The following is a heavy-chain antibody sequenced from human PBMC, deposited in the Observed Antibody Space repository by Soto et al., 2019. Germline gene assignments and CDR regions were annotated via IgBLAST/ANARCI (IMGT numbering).Heavy chain of an antibody. CDR1: GFTFDDYA. V-gene: IGHV3-9*01. CDR2: ISWNSGSI. Sequence: PGGSLRLSCAASGFTFDDYAMHWVRQAPGKGLEGVSGISWNSGSIGYADSVKGRFTISRDNAKNSLYLQMNSLRAEDTALYYCAKDPNNSVRIAVAGFDYWGQGTLVTVSS. J-gene: IGHJ4*02. CDR3: AKDPNNSVRIAVAGFDY. D-gene: IGHD6-19*01.